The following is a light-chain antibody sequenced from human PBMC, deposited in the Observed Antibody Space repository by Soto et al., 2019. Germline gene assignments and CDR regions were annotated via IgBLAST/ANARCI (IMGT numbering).Light chain of an antibody. CDR2: GAS. CDR3: QQYGSLSWT. CDR1: QSVMSNY. V-gene: IGKV3-20*01. Sequence: EIVLTQSPATLSLSPGERATLSCRASQSVMSNYLSWYQQKPGQPPRLLIYGASSRATGIPDRFSGSGSGTDFTLTISRLEPEDFAVYYCQQYGSLSWTFGQGTKVDI. J-gene: IGKJ1*01.